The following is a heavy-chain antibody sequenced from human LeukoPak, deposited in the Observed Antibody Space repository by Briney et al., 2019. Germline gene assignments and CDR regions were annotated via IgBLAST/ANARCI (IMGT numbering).Heavy chain of an antibody. D-gene: IGHD3-22*01. CDR3: ARRDLYYYDSSGSLPVHAAFDY. CDR2: ISSSSSYI. V-gene: IGHV3-21*01. CDR1: GFTFSSYS. Sequence: GGSLRLSCAASGFTFSSYSMNWVRQAPGKGLEWVSSISSSSSYIYYADSVKGRFTISRDNAKNSLYLQMNSLRAEDTAVYYCARRDLYYYDSSGSLPVHAAFDYWGQGTLVTVSS. J-gene: IGHJ4*02.